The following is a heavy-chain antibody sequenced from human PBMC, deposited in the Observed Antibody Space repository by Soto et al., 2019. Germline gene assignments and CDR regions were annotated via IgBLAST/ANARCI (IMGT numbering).Heavy chain of an antibody. CDR3: ARDIAVAGSIGFDP. CDR1: GGSISSSNW. D-gene: IGHD6-19*01. Sequence: QVQLQESGPGLVKPSGTLSLTCAVSGGSISSSNWWSWVRQPPGKGLGWIGEIYHSGSTNYNPPPRSRVTISVDKSRLQCFRNLRSVTAAAAAVYYCARDIAVAGSIGFDPWGQGTLVTVSS. J-gene: IGHJ5*02. V-gene: IGHV4-4*02. CDR2: IYHSGST.